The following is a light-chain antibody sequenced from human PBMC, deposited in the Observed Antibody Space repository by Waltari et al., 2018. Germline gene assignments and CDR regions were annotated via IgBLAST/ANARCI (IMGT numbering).Light chain of an antibody. CDR2: GAS. V-gene: IGKV3-20*01. J-gene: IGKJ4*01. CDR3: QQYGNSLT. Sequence: EVVLTQSPGTLSLSPGERATLSCRASQSISANHLVWYQQKLGQAPRLLIYGASSRATGVPDRFSGSGSGTEFTLTISRLEPEDFAVYYCQQYGNSLTFGGGTKVEIK. CDR1: QSISANH.